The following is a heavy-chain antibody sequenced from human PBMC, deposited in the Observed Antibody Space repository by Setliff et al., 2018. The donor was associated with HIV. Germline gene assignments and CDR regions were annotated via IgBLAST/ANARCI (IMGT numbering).Heavy chain of an antibody. J-gene: IGHJ4*02. V-gene: IGHV1-2*02. CDR3: VRAPYYYDNSGYYYD. Sequence: GASVKVSCKASGYTFTGYYMHWVRQAPGQGPEWMGWINPNSGDTYYAQKSQGSVTMTRDTSINKVYMELTRLRSDDTAVYYCVRAPYYYDNSGYYYDWGQGTLVTVSS. CDR2: INPNSGDT. CDR1: GYTFTGYY. D-gene: IGHD3-22*01.